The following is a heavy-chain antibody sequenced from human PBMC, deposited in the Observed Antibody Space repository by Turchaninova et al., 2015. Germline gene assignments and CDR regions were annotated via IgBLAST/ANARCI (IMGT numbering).Heavy chain of an antibody. V-gene: IGHV4-38-2*01. D-gene: IGHD6-6*01. Sequence: QVQLQASGPGLVNPSETLSLTCPASGYSINSGDYWGWIRQPPGKGLEWIGSIWHSGSAYYSPSLKSRVTISVDTSKNQFSLKLSSVTAADTAVYYCARHDKYSSSTNHFDYWGQGTLVTVS. CDR2: IWHSGSA. J-gene: IGHJ4*02. CDR3: ARHDKYSSSTNHFDY. CDR1: GYSINSGDY.